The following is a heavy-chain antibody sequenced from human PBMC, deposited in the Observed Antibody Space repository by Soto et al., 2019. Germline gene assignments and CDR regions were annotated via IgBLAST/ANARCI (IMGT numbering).Heavy chain of an antibody. CDR2: INPNSGGT. CDR3: ARDRRLWEWLLGPPDNWFDP. CDR1: GYTFTGYY. V-gene: IGHV1-2*02. Sequence: ASVKVSCKASGYTFTGYYMHWVRQAPGQGLEWMGWINPNSGGTNYAQKFQGRVTMTRDTSISTAYMELSRLRSDDTAVYYCARDRRLWEWLLGPPDNWFDPWGQGTMVTVYS. D-gene: IGHD3-3*01. J-gene: IGHJ5*02.